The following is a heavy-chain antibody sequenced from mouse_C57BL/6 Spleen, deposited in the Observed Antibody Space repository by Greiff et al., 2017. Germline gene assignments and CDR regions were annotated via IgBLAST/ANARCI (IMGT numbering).Heavy chain of an antibody. CDR1: GYTFTSYW. CDR3: ARERGSSLYAMDY. V-gene: IGHV1-59*01. CDR2: IDPSDSYT. D-gene: IGHD1-1*01. Sequence: QVQLQQPGAELVRPGTSVKLSCKASGYTFTSYWMHWVKQRPGQGLEWIGVIDPSDSYTNYNQKFKGKATLTVDTSSSTAYMQLSSLTSEDSAVYYCARERGSSLYAMDYWGQGTSVTVSS. J-gene: IGHJ4*01.